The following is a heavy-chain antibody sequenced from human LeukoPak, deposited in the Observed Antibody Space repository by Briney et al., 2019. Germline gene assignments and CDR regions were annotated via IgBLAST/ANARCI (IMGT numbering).Heavy chain of an antibody. V-gene: IGHV3-30*03. J-gene: IGHJ4*02. D-gene: IGHD1-26*01. CDR1: GFTFSSYG. CDR2: ISYDGSNK. CDR3: ARDIPRGSTHLDY. Sequence: GRSLRLSCAASGFTFSSYGMHWVRQAPGKGLEWVAVISYDGSNKYYADSVKGRFTISRDNSKNTLYLQMNVLRVEDTAVYYCARDIPRGSTHLDYWGQGTLVTVSA.